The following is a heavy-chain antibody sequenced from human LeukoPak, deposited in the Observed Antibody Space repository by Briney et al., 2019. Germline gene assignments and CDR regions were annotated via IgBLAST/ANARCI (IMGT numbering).Heavy chain of an antibody. V-gene: IGHV1-46*01. CDR1: GYTFTSYY. J-gene: IGHJ6*03. CDR3: ARWGSGYSYGYSYYYYMDV. D-gene: IGHD5-18*01. Sequence: ASVKVSCKASGYTFTSYYMHWVRQAPGQGLEWMGIINPSGGSTSYAQKFQGRVTITTDESTSTAYMELSSLRSEDTAVYYCARWGSGYSYGYSYYYYMDVWGKGTTVTVSS. CDR2: INPSGGST.